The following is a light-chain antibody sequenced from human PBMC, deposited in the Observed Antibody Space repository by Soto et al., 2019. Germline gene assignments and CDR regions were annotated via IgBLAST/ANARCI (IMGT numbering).Light chain of an antibody. V-gene: IGKV3-20*01. CDR1: QSVSSSY. Sequence: VLTQSPGTLSLSPGEGATLSCRASQSVSSSYLAWYQLKPGQAPRLLIYGASNRDTGIPDRFSGSGSVTDFTLTITGLEPEDFAVYYCQQYGSSPFTFGPGTKVDSK. J-gene: IGKJ3*01. CDR2: GAS. CDR3: QQYGSSPFT.